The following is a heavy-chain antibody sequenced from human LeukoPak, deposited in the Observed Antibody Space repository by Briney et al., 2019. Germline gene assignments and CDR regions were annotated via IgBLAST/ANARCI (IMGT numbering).Heavy chain of an antibody. CDR3: ARVGGYSGYDIDY. CDR1: GGSFSGYY. V-gene: IGHV4-34*01. D-gene: IGHD5-12*01. CDR2: INHSGST. J-gene: IGHJ4*02. Sequence: SETLSLTCAVYGGSFSGYYWRWIRQPPGKGLEWIGEINHSGSTNYNPSLKSRVTISVDTSKNQFSLKLSSVTAADTAVYYCARVGGYSGYDIDYWGQGTLVTVSS.